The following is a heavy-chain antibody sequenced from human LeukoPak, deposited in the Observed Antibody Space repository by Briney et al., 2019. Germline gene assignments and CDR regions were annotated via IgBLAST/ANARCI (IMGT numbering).Heavy chain of an antibody. Sequence: GGSLRLSCAASGFTFRTYGMSWVRQAPGKGLEWVSGTSDSGGRTYYADSVKGRFTISRDNSKNTLYLQMSSLRAEDTAVYSCAKDLYNWNYGGTDYWGQGTLVTVSS. J-gene: IGHJ4*02. CDR1: GFTFRTYG. D-gene: IGHD1-7*01. CDR3: AKDLYNWNYGGTDY. V-gene: IGHV3-23*01. CDR2: TSDSGGRT.